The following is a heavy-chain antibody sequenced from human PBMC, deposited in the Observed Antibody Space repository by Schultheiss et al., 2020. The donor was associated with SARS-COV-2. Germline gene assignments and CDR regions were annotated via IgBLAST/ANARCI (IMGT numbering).Heavy chain of an antibody. CDR2: IFSNDEK. Sequence: ETLSLTCTVSGGSISSYYWSWIRQPPGKALEWLAHIFSNDEKSYSTSLKSRLTISKDTSKSQVVLTMTNMDPVDTATYYCAHRRQSRITIFGVVRLPDAFDIWGQGTMVTVSS. CDR1: GGSISSYYW. V-gene: IGHV2-26*01. CDR3: AHRRQSRITIFGVVRLPDAFDI. D-gene: IGHD3-3*01. J-gene: IGHJ3*02.